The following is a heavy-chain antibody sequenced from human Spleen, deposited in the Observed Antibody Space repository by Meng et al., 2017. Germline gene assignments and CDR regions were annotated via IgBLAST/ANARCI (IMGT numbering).Heavy chain of an antibody. Sequence: VGLVEFGGVLVKPGGSLRLSCAASGFTFSGYWMHWLRQAPGKGLVWVSRISGDGTTTYADSVKGRFTISRDNAKNTVNLQMDSLRAEDSALYYCARGETRSSWSTFDYWGQGVLVTVSS. D-gene: IGHD6-13*01. CDR2: ISGDGTT. V-gene: IGHV3-74*03. CDR1: GFTFSGYW. CDR3: ARGETRSSWSTFDY. J-gene: IGHJ4*02.